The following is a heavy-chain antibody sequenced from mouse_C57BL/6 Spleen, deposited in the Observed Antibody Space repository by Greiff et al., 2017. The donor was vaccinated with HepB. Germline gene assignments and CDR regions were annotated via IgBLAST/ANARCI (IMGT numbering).Heavy chain of an antibody. CDR1: GYTFTSYW. D-gene: IGHD3-2*02. J-gene: IGHJ2*01. CDR3: ARSDSSGYDFDY. Sequence: VQLQQSGAELVKPGASVKMSCKASGYTFTSYWITWVKQRPGQGLEWIGDIYPGSGSTNYNEKFKSKATLTVDTSSSTAYMQLSSLTSEDSAVYYCARSDSSGYDFDYWGQGTTLTVSS. CDR2: IYPGSGST. V-gene: IGHV1-55*01.